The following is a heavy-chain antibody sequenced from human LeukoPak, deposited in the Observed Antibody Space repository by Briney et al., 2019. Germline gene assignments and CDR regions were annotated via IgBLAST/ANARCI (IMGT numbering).Heavy chain of an antibody. CDR3: ARDGSILRWDY. V-gene: IGHV1-69*04. CDR1: GGTFSSYA. Sequence: GASVKVSCKASGGTFSSYAISWVRQAPGQGLEWMGRIIPILGIANYAQKFQGRVTITEDRSTSTAYMELSSLRSEDTAVYYCARDGSILRWDYWGQGTLVTVSS. CDR2: IIPILGIA. J-gene: IGHJ4*02. D-gene: IGHD4-23*01.